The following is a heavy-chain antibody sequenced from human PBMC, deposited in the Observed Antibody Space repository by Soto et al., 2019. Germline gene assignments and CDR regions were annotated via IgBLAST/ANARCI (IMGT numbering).Heavy chain of an antibody. D-gene: IGHD4-17*01. CDR3: ARDWVGDLAY. Sequence: QVQLVQSGGEVKQPGASVKVSCKTSGYTFTSYGISWVRQAPGQGLEWMGWISGYNGDTKYVQKFQGRVTLTTDTSTNTAYMEVRSLRSHDTAVYYCARDWVGDLAYWGQGTLVTVSS. V-gene: IGHV1-18*01. CDR2: ISGYNGDT. CDR1: GYTFTSYG. J-gene: IGHJ4*02.